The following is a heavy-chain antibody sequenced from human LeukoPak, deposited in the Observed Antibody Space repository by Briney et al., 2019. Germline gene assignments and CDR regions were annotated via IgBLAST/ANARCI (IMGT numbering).Heavy chain of an antibody. Sequence: GGSPRLSCAASGFTFSRHWMHWVRQAPGKGLVWVSRINSDGSSTSYADSVKGRFTISRDNAKNTLYLQVNSLRAEDTAVYYCARGPSSNWYGLDHWGQGTPVTVSS. CDR3: ARGPSSNWYGLDH. CDR2: INSDGSST. V-gene: IGHV3-74*01. CDR1: GFTFSRHW. D-gene: IGHD6-13*01. J-gene: IGHJ4*02.